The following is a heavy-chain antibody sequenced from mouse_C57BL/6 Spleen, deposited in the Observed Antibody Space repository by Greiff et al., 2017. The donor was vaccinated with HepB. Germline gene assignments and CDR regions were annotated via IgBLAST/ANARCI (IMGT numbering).Heavy chain of an antibody. V-gene: IGHV1-72*01. CDR3: ANLLLDFDY. CDR2: IDPNSGGT. J-gene: IGHJ2*01. Sequence: QSCKASGYTFTSYWMHWVKQRPGRGLEWIGRIDPNSGGTKYNEKFKSKATLTVDKPSSTAYMQLSSLTSEDSAVYYCANLLLDFDYWGQGTTLTVSS. CDR1: GYTFTSYW. D-gene: IGHD1-1*01.